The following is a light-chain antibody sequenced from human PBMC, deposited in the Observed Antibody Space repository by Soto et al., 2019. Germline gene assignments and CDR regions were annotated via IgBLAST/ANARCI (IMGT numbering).Light chain of an antibody. CDR2: RNN. CDR1: SSNIGTNY. V-gene: IGLV1-47*01. J-gene: IGLJ1*01. CDR3: AGWDDSLHVLL. Sequence: QSALTQPPSASGTPGQRVTLSCSGGSSNIGTNYVYWYQQFPGTAPKLLIYRNNLRPSGVPDRFSASKSGTSASLAISGLRSEDEADYFCAGWDDSLHVLLFGAGTKLTVL.